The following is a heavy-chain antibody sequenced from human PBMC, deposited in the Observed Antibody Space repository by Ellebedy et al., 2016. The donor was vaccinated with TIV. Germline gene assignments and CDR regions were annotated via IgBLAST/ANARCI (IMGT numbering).Heavy chain of an antibody. CDR2: ISSSSSYI. V-gene: IGHV3-21*01. CDR3: ARGATVTLFDY. D-gene: IGHD4-17*01. J-gene: IGHJ4*02. CDR1: GFTFSSYS. Sequence: GESLKISXAASGFTFSSYSMNWVRQAPGKGLEWVSSISSSSSYIYYADSVKGRFTISRDNAKNSLYLQMNSLRAEDTAVYYCARGATVTLFDYWGQGTLVTVSS.